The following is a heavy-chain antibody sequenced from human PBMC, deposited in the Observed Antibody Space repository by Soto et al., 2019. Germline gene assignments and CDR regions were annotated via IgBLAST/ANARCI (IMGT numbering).Heavy chain of an antibody. CDR3: AKISVDTAMVDAFDI. V-gene: IGHV3-30*18. Sequence: GGSLRLSCAASGFTFSSYGMHWVRQAPGKGLEWVAVISYDGSNKYYADSVKGRFTISRDNSKNTLYLQMNSLRAEDTAVYYCAKISVDTAMVDAFDIWGQGTMVTVSS. CDR1: GFTFSSYG. CDR2: ISYDGSNK. J-gene: IGHJ3*02. D-gene: IGHD5-18*01.